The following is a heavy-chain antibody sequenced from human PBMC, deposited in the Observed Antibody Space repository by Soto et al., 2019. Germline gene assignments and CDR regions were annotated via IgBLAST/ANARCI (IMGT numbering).Heavy chain of an antibody. V-gene: IGHV1-58*02. CDR2: IVVGSGNT. CDR1: GFTFTSSA. Sequence: ASVKVSCKASGFTFTSSAMQWVRQARGQRLEWIGWIVVGSGNTNYAQKFQERVTITRDMSTSTAYMELSSLRSEDTAVYYCAADSLCSSTSCPNYYYMDVWGKGTTVTVSS. CDR3: AADSLCSSTSCPNYYYMDV. J-gene: IGHJ6*03. D-gene: IGHD2-2*01.